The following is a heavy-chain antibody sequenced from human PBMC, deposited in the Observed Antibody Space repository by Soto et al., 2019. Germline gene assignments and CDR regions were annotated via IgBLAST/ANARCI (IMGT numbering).Heavy chain of an antibody. V-gene: IGHV4-39*01. D-gene: IGHD3-3*01. CDR1: GGSINNSSFY. CDR2: IYYSGSP. CDR3: ARRSLVRGIIPYYVDS. J-gene: IGHJ4*02. Sequence: HLQLQESGPGLVKPSETLSLPCTVSGGSINNSSFYWCWVRQPQGKRMEWIGSIYYSGSPYYNPALKSRLSISGATSNNQCSLNVSSVNTADTAVYFCARRSLVRGIIPYYVDSWGQGTLVTVYS.